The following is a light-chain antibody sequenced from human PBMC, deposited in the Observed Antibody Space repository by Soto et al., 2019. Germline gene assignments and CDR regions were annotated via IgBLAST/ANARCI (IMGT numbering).Light chain of an antibody. Sequence: QSALTQPASVSGSPGQSITISCTGTSSDVGAYDYVSWYQQHPGRAPKLMIYDVSNRPSGVSNRFSGSKSGNTASLTISGLQAEDAADYYCSSYTSSSTLVLFGGGTQLTVL. V-gene: IGLV2-14*01. J-gene: IGLJ2*01. CDR3: SSYTSSSTLVL. CDR2: DVS. CDR1: SSDVGAYDY.